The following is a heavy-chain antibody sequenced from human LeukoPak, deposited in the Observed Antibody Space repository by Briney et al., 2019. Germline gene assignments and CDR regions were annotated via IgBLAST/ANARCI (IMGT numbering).Heavy chain of an antibody. CDR2: ISWNSGSI. V-gene: IGHV3-9*01. J-gene: IGHJ5*02. Sequence: DRSLRLSCAASGFTFDDYAMHWVRQAPGKGLEWVSGISWNSGSIGYADSVKGRFTISRDNAKNSLYLQMNSLRAEDTALYYCAKGVSGYQGGWFDPWGQGTLVTVSS. D-gene: IGHD3-22*01. CDR1: GFTFDDYA. CDR3: AKGVSGYQGGWFDP.